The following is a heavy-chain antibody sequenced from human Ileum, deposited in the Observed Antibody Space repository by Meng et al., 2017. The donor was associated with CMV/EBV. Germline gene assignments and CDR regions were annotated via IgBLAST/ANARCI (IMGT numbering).Heavy chain of an antibody. J-gene: IGHJ4*02. CDR3: VSGLDPPFDY. CDR1: GFTFKTYR. Sequence: GESLKISCAASGFTFKTYRMHWVRQAPGEGLEWVSYIYISATTMYYADSVKGRFTISRDNAKNSLFLQIDSLRADDTAVYYCVSGLDPPFDYWGQGTLVTVSS. CDR2: IYISATTM. V-gene: IGHV3-48*04.